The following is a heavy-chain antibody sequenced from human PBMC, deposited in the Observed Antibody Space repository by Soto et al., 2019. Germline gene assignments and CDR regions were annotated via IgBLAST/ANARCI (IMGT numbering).Heavy chain of an antibody. Sequence: GGSLRLSCAASGFTFSSYSMNWVRQAPGKGLEWVSSISSSSSYIYYADSVKGRFTISRDNAKNSLYLQMNSLRAEDTAVYYCARVSPGGRPEHWGQGTLVTVPS. V-gene: IGHV3-21*01. D-gene: IGHD6-25*01. CDR2: ISSSSSYI. J-gene: IGHJ4*02. CDR1: GFTFSSYS. CDR3: ARVSPGGRPEH.